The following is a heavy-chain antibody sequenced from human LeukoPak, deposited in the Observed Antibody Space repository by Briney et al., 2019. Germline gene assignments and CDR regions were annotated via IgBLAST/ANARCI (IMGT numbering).Heavy chain of an antibody. CDR1: GFTFSSYS. CDR3: ARGSSSGQTDFDY. J-gene: IGHJ4*02. D-gene: IGHD6-19*01. V-gene: IGHV3-21*01. Sequence: GGSLRLSCAASGFTFSSYSMNWVRQAPGKGLEWVSSISSSSSYIYYADSVKGRFTISRDNVKNSLYLQMNSLRAEDTAVYYCARGSSSGQTDFDYWGQGTLVTVSS. CDR2: ISSSSSYI.